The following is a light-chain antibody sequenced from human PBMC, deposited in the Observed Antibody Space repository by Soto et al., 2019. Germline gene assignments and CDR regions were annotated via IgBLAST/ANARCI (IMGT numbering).Light chain of an antibody. V-gene: IGKV3-15*01. CDR2: GAS. Sequence: EIVMTQSPATLSVSPGERATLSCRASQSFSSNLAWFQHKPGQAPRLLIYGASTRATGIPARFSGSGSGTEFTITISSLQSEDFAVYYCQQYNDWPRTFGQGTKVEI. CDR3: QQYNDWPRT. J-gene: IGKJ1*01. CDR1: QSFSSN.